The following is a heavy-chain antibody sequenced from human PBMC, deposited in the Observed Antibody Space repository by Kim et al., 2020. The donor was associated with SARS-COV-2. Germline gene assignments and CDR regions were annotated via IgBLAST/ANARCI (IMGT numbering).Heavy chain of an antibody. CDR2: ISSSSSYI. V-gene: IGHV3-21*01. D-gene: IGHD1-26*01. CDR3: ARDALFWELVGNYFDY. CDR1: GFTFSSYS. Sequence: GGSLRLSCAASGFTFSSYSMNWVRQAPGKGLEWVSSISSSSSYIYYADSVKGRFTISRDNAKNSLYLQMNSLRAEDTAVYYCARDALFWELVGNYFDYWCQGTLVTVSS. J-gene: IGHJ4*02.